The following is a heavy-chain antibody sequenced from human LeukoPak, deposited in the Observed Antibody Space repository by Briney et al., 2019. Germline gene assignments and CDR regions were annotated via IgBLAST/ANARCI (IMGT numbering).Heavy chain of an antibody. CDR2: IYYTGST. J-gene: IGHJ4*02. CDR3: ARTYYDVLTGYYSGGGPFDY. D-gene: IGHD3-9*01. CDR1: GGSISSSSYY. Sequence: SETLSLTCTVSGGSISSSSYYWGWIRQPPGKGLEWIGSIYYTGSTYYNPSLKSRVTISVDTSKNQFSLKLSSVTAADTAVYYCARTYYDVLTGYYSGGGPFDYWGQGTLVTVSS. V-gene: IGHV4-39*07.